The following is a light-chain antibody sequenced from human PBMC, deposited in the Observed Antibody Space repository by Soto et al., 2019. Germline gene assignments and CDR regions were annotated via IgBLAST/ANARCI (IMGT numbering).Light chain of an antibody. J-gene: IGKJ2*01. CDR3: QQYYSTPSYT. Sequence: DIVMTQSPDSLAVSLGERATINCKSSQSVLYSSNNKNYLAWYQQKPGQPPKLLIYWASTRESGVPDRFSGSGSGTDFTLTISSLQAVDVAVYYCQQYYSTPSYTFGQGTKLEIK. V-gene: IGKV4-1*01. CDR2: WAS. CDR1: QSVLYSSNNKNY.